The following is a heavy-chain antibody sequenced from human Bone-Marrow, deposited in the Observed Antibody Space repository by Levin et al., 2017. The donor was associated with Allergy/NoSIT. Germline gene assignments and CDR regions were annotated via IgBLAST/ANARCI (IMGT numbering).Heavy chain of an antibody. CDR3: ARRIAAAGNGAFDN. J-gene: IGHJ3*02. V-gene: IGHV3-23*01. CDR2: ISGGST. D-gene: IGHD6-13*01. Sequence: GESLKISCAASGFTFSSYAMGWVRQAPRKGLEWVSTISGGSTYYADSVKGRFTISRDNSKNTLYLQMKSLRAEDTAVYYCARRIAAAGNGAFDNWGQGTMVTVSS. CDR1: GFTFSSYA.